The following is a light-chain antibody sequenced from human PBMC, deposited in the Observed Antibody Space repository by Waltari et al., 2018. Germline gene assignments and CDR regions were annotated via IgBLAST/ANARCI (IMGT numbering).Light chain of an antibody. CDR1: SRDIGGYNY. CDR2: DVS. CDR3: SSYAPSSTV. V-gene: IGLV2-14*03. Sequence: QSALTQPASVSGSPGQSITIPCTGTSRDIGGYNYVSWYQQHPGKAPKLMIYDVSKRPSGVSDRFSGSKSGNTASLTISGLQAEDEADYYCSSYAPSSTVFGGGTKLTVL. J-gene: IGLJ2*01.